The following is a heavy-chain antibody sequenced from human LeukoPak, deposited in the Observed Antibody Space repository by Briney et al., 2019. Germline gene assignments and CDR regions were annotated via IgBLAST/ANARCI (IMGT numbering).Heavy chain of an antibody. Sequence: ASVKVSCKASGYTFTSYGISWVRQAPGQGLEWMGWISAYNGNTNYAQKLQGRVTMTTDTSTSTAYMELSRLRSDDTAVYYCARDRGWCSSTSCYEDNFDYWGQGTLVTVSS. CDR2: ISAYNGNT. D-gene: IGHD2-2*01. CDR1: GYTFTSYG. J-gene: IGHJ4*02. V-gene: IGHV1-18*01. CDR3: ARDRGWCSSTSCYEDNFDY.